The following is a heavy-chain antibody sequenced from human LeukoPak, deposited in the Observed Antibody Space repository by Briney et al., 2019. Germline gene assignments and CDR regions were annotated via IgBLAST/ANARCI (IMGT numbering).Heavy chain of an antibody. V-gene: IGHV3-7*01. CDR2: INPDASVT. J-gene: IGHJ4*02. CDR1: GFIFNTNW. D-gene: IGHD5-18*01. CDR3: ATGYNYYYDY. Sequence: AGGSLRLSCAASGFIFNTNWISWVRQAPGKGLEWVANINPDASVTHYVDSVKGRFTISRDNSKNTVHLQMGSLRPEDMAVYYCATGYNYYYDYWGQGTLVSVSS.